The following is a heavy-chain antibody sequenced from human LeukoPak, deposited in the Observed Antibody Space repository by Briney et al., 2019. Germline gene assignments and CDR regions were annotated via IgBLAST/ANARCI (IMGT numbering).Heavy chain of an antibody. CDR3: ARAWGYCSGGSCYSWYYYYYMDV. CDR2: MNPNSGNT. V-gene: IGHV1-8*01. D-gene: IGHD2-15*01. CDR1: GYTITIYD. J-gene: IGHJ6*03. Sequence: ASVKVSCKASGYTITIYDINWVRQATGQGLEWMGWMNPNSGNTGYAQKFQGRVTMTRNTSISTAYMELSSLRSEDTAVYYCARAWGYCSGGSCYSWYYYYYMDVWGKGTTVAVSS.